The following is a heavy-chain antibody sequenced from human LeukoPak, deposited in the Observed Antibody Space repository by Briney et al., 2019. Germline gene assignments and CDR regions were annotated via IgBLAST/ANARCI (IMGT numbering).Heavy chain of an antibody. Sequence: GGSLRLSCAASGFTFSSYWMHWVRQAPGKGLVWVSRINSYGSTTSYADSVKGRFTTSRDNAKNTLYLQMNSLRAEDTAVYYCARCDYSSSSDFDYLGQGTLVTVSS. D-gene: IGHD6-6*01. CDR1: GFTFSSYW. J-gene: IGHJ4*02. V-gene: IGHV3-74*01. CDR3: ARCDYSSSSDFDY. CDR2: INSYGSTT.